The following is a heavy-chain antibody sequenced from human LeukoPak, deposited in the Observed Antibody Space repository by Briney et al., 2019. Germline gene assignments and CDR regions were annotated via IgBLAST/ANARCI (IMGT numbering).Heavy chain of an antibody. D-gene: IGHD3-16*01. J-gene: IGHJ3*02. Sequence: ASVKVSCKSSGYTFTSYGISWVRQAPGQGRDCMGWMSAYTGNTNYAQQLQGRVPMTTHPSTRTAYMELRSLRSDDTAVYYCARDRPLYGAHGAFDIWGQGTMVTVSS. CDR2: MSAYTGNT. CDR3: ARDRPLYGAHGAFDI. CDR1: GYTFTSYG. V-gene: IGHV1-18*01.